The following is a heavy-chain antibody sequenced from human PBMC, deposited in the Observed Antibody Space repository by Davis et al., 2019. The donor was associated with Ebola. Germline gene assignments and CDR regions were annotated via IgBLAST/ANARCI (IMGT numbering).Heavy chain of an antibody. J-gene: IGHJ4*02. CDR3: ARSRGHMITFGGVIVKVGFDY. CDR1: GGSISSYY. CDR2: IYNSGST. D-gene: IGHD3-16*02. Sequence: SETLSLTCTVSGGSISSYYWSWIRQPPGKGLEWIGYIYNSGSTNYNPSLKSRVTISVDTSKNQFSLKLSSVTAADTAVYYCARSRGHMITFGGVIVKVGFDYWGQGTLVTVSS. V-gene: IGHV4-59*12.